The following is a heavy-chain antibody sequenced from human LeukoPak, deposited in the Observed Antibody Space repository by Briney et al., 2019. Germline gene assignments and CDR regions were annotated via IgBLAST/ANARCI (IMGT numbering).Heavy chain of an antibody. V-gene: IGHV1-18*01. D-gene: IGHD3-3*01. J-gene: IGHJ4*02. Sequence: APGKVSGKAAGYTFTSYGISWGRQAPGQGGGGRGGISAYIRNTNYAQKLQGTVTMTTATSTSTAYMELSSLRSDDTAVYYCARAGPTLSGYSGFVDYGGQGPLATVSA. CDR2: ISAYIRNT. CDR3: ARAGPTLSGYSGFVDY. CDR1: GYTFTSYG.